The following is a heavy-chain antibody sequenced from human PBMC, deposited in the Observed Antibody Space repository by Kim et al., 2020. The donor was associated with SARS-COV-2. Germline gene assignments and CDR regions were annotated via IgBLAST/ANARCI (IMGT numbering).Heavy chain of an antibody. J-gene: IGHJ5*02. Sequence: SETLSLTCTVSGGSINGGYCYWSWIRPRTGKGWEGVVYGDYSGNTYYTPSLKSPISISIYTTQNPFSLTPTSVTATDTAFYDCDSGDERSTEDDSVDPWG. CDR2: GDYSGNT. V-gene: IGHV4-30-4*01. CDR1: GGSINGGYCY. CDR3: DSGDERSTEDDSVDP. D-gene: IGHD4-17*01.